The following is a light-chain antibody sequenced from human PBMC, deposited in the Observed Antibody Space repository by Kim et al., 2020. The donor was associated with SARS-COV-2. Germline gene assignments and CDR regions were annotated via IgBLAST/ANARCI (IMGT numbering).Light chain of an antibody. CDR3: QQRSGWYT. CDR2: DAS. CDR1: RNINTF. Sequence: LSSSAGERATLSCRASRNINTFLAWYQQRPGQAPRILIYDASYRATGVPARFSGSGSGTDFTLTISSLEPEDFAVYYCQQRSGWYTFGQGTKLEI. J-gene: IGKJ2*01. V-gene: IGKV3-11*01.